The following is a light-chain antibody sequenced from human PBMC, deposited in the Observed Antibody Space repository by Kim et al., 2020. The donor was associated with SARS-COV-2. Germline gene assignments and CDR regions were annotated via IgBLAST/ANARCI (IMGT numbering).Light chain of an antibody. V-gene: IGKV1-5*01. CDR3: KHHSTYPIT. CDR2: DAS. Sequence: IQLTQSPSTLSASVGDRVTITCRASQSIVGWLAWYQQKPGKPTKLLIYDASSVESGVPSRFSGSGSGTEFTLTISSLQPDDSATYYCKHHSTYPITFGQGTRLEIK. CDR1: QSIVGW. J-gene: IGKJ5*01.